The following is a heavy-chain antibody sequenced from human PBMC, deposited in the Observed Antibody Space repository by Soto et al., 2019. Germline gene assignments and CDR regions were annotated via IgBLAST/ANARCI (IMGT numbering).Heavy chain of an antibody. J-gene: IGHJ6*02. CDR3: AREYTAWPLAYGLDV. CDR1: GFTFSAYS. Sequence: GGSLRLSCVGSGFTFSAYSINWVRQAPGKGLEWVSSISSRSDIYYADSVKGRFTISRGNAKNSVSLQMNSLRAEDTAVYYCAREYTAWPLAYGLDVWGQGTTVTVSS. CDR2: ISSRSDI. D-gene: IGHD2-2*02. V-gene: IGHV3-21*01.